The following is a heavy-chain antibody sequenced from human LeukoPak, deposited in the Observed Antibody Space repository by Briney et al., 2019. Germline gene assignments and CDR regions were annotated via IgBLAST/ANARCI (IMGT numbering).Heavy chain of an antibody. J-gene: IGHJ6*03. Sequence: GGSLRLSCAASGFTFSDYYMSWIRQAPGKGLEWISYISSSGSTIYYADSVKGRFTISRDNAKNSLYLQMNSLRAEDTALYYCARLLSNFYSNYYYYYMDVWGKGTTVTVSS. D-gene: IGHD4-11*01. CDR3: ARLLSNFYSNYYYYYMDV. CDR1: GFTFSDYY. V-gene: IGHV3-11*01. CDR2: ISSSGSTI.